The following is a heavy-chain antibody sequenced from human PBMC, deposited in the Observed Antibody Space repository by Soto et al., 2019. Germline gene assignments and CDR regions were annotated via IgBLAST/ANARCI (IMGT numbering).Heavy chain of an antibody. V-gene: IGHV4-39*07. D-gene: IGHD1-1*01. J-gene: IGHJ6*02. CDR2: GTS. Sequence: GTSDYNPSLKSRVTISADTSKNQLSLRLSSVTAADMAVYYCARVSPRTTRAGMDVWGQGTTVTVSS. CDR3: ARVSPRTTRAGMDV.